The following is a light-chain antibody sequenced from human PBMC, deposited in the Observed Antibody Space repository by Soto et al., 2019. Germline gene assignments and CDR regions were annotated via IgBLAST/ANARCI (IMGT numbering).Light chain of an antibody. CDR2: DVS. CDR1: RSGVGGYNY. V-gene: IGLV2-14*01. CDR3: SSYTSSSAYV. J-gene: IGLJ1*01. Sequence: QAVLPQASSLAGAPGQSITISCPGTRSGVGGYNYVSWYQQHPGKAPKLMIYDVSNRPSGVSNRFSGSKSGNTASLTISGLQAEDEADYYCSSYTSSSAYVFGTGTKVTVL.